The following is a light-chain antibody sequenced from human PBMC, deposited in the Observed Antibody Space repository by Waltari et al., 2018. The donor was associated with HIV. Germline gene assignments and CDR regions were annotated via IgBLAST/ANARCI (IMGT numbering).Light chain of an antibody. V-gene: IGKV1-5*03. CDR3: KQYYSYST. Sequence: DIPLTQSPSTVSASVGDRITITCRASQTVYNWLAWYQQRPGKTPKLLIYKASTLESGVPPRFSGSGSVTEFTLTINGLQSDDFATYYCKQYYSYSTFGPGTKVDIK. CDR1: QTVYNW. CDR2: KAS. J-gene: IGKJ3*01.